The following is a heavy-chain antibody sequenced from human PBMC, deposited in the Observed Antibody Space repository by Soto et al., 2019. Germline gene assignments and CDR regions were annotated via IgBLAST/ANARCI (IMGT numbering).Heavy chain of an antibody. CDR2: IYYSGST. D-gene: IGHD2-2*01. Sequence: SETLSLTCTVSGGSISSYYWSWIRQPPGKGLEWIGYIYYSGSTNYNPSLKSRVTISVDTSKNQFSLKLSSVTAADTAVYYCARTLYCSSTSCYGGDYYYGMDVWGQGTTVTVSS. V-gene: IGHV4-59*08. CDR1: GGSISSYY. CDR3: ARTLYCSSTSCYGGDYYYGMDV. J-gene: IGHJ6*02.